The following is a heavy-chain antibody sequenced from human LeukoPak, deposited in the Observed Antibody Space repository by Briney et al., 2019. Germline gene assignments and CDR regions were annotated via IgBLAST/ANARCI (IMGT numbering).Heavy chain of an antibody. V-gene: IGHV4-4*07. CDR1: GGSISSYY. D-gene: IGHD2-2*01. Sequence: SETLSLTCTVPGGSISSYYWSWIRQPAGKGLEWIGRIYTSGSTNYNPSLKSRVTMSVDTSKNQFSLKLSSVTAADTAVYYCARVGFLPYCSSTSCSNPLAFDIRGQGTMVTVSS. CDR3: ARVGFLPYCSSTSCSNPLAFDI. J-gene: IGHJ3*02. CDR2: IYTSGST.